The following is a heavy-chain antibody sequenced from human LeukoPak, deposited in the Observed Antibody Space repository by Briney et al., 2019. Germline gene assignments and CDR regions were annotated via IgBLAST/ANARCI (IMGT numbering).Heavy chain of an antibody. D-gene: IGHD1-26*01. J-gene: IGHJ4*02. CDR3: AKDPLQRATFDFDY. Sequence: GVSLTLLCAASGLPLRGSAMRCVPHAPGRGLEWVSTISVSGDYTYYADSVKGRFSVSRNNSKYTQYLQMNSLSADDTAVYYCAKDPLQRATFDFDYWGQGTLVTVSS. V-gene: IGHV3-23*01. CDR2: ISVSGDYT. CDR1: GLPLRGSA.